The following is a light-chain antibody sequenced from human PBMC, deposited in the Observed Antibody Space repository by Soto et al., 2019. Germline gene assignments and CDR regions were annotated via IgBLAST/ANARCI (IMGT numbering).Light chain of an antibody. CDR2: AAS. V-gene: IGKV1-39*01. Sequence: DIQMTQSPSSLSASVGARVTITCRASQSISSYLNWYQQKPGKAPKLLIYAASSLQSGVPSRFSGSGSGTDFTLTISSLQPEDFATYYCQQSYSTPITFGQGTKV. J-gene: IGKJ1*01. CDR3: QQSYSTPIT. CDR1: QSISSY.